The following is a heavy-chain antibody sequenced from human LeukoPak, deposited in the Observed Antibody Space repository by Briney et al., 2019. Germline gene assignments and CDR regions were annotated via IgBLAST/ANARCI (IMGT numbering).Heavy chain of an antibody. Sequence: ASVKVSCKASGYTFTGYYMHWVRQAPRQGLEWMGWINPNSGGTNYAQKFQGRVTMTRDTSISTAYMELSRLRSDDTAVYYCARDDRYYYDSSGYYSYFDYWGQGTLVTVSS. D-gene: IGHD3-22*01. CDR2: INPNSGGT. J-gene: IGHJ4*02. CDR1: GYTFTGYY. V-gene: IGHV1-2*02. CDR3: ARDDRYYYDSSGYYSYFDY.